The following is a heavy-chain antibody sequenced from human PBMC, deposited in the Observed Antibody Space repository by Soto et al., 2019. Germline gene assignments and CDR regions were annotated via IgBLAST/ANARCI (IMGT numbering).Heavy chain of an antibody. CDR2: ISHLEST. CDR3: ARGGGYDSFDY. D-gene: IGHD5-12*01. V-gene: IGHV4-30-2*06. CDR1: GASISYGGFS. J-gene: IGHJ4*02. Sequence: QLQLQESGSGLVKTSETLSLTCTVSGASISYGGFSWSWIRQSPGKGLEWIGYISHLESTYFHPSFKSRLTMSIDRTRNQFSLQLSSVTAADMAVYYCARGGGYDSFDYWGQGVLVTVSS.